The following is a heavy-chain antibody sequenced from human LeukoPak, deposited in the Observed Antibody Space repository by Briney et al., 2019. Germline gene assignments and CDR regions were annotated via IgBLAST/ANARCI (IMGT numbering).Heavy chain of an antibody. CDR3: ARDLLHRGYAFDI. V-gene: IGHV4-4*07. Sequence: PSETLSLNCTVYGGSISSYYWSWLRQPAGKGREWIGRIYSSGSTNYNPSPKSRLPISVHASKNHFSLKLRSVTVADTAVYYCARDLLHRGYAFDIWGRGTMVTVSS. D-gene: IGHD3-22*01. J-gene: IGHJ3*02. CDR2: IYSSGST. CDR1: GGSISSYY.